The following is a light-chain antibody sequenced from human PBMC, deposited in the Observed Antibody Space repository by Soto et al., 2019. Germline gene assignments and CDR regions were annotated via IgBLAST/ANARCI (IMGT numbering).Light chain of an antibody. Sequence: QSALTQPASVSGSPGQSITISCTGTSSDVGGYNYVSWYQQHPGKAPKLMIYDVSNRPSGVSNRFSGSKSGNTASLTISGLQAEDEADYYCNSYTRSSTRVFGTGTKLTVL. CDR1: SSDVGGYNY. CDR3: NSYTRSSTRV. J-gene: IGLJ1*01. V-gene: IGLV2-14*01. CDR2: DVS.